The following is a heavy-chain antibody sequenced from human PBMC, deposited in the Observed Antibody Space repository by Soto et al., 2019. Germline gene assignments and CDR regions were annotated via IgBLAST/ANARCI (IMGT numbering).Heavy chain of an antibody. CDR2: IIPILGIA. J-gene: IGHJ6*02. V-gene: IGHV1-69*02. D-gene: IGHD1-26*01. Sequence: QVQLVQSGAEVKKPGSSVKVSCKASGGTFSSYTISWVRQAPGQGLEWMGRIIPILGIANYAQKFQGRVTITADKSTSTAYMELSSLRSDDTAVYYCAKGVGATPYYYYGMDVWGQGTTVTVSS. CDR1: GGTFSSYT. CDR3: AKGVGATPYYYYGMDV.